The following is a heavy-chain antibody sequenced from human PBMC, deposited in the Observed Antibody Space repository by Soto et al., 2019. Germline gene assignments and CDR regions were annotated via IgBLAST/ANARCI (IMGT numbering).Heavy chain of an antibody. D-gene: IGHD3-10*01. J-gene: IGHJ4*02. CDR3: AKGRGGSGSLTPRVDF. CDR2: ISGGGDTT. CDR1: GFTFNNYA. V-gene: IGHV3-23*01. Sequence: EVQLLESGGGLVQPGGSLRLSCAASGFTFNNYAMNWVRQAPGKGLEWVSDISGGGDTTYYADSVKGRFTVSRDGSKNTLYLQMSSLRAEDTALYYCAKGRGGSGSLTPRVDFWGQGTLVTVSS.